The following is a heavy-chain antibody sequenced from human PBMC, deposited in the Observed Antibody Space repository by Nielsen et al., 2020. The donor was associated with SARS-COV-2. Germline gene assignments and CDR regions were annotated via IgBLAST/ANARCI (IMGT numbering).Heavy chain of an antibody. CDR1: GFTFSSYA. D-gene: IGHD3-10*01. CDR2: ISYDGSNK. CDR3: ARDLELWFGEFCMDV. J-gene: IGHJ6*02. V-gene: IGHV3-30-3*01. Sequence: GSPLKISCAASGFTFSSYAMHWVRQAPGKGLEWVAVISYDGSNKYYADSVKGRFTISRDNSKNTLYLQMNSLRAEDTAVYYCARDLELWFGEFCMDVWGQGTTVTVSS.